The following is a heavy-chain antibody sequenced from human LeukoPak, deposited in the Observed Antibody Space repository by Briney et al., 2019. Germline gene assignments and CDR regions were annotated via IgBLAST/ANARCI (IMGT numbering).Heavy chain of an antibody. V-gene: IGHV4-34*01. CDR1: GGSVRDNY. Sequence: SETLSLTCAVYGGSVRDNYWSWIRQPPGKGLEWIGEIHHSGSTKYNPSLESRVTISLDTSKNQSSLKLNSMTAADTAVYYCAGHVSAAAGGRWGQGTLVTVSS. CDR2: IHHSGST. J-gene: IGHJ4*02. D-gene: IGHD6-13*01. CDR3: AGHVSAAAGGR.